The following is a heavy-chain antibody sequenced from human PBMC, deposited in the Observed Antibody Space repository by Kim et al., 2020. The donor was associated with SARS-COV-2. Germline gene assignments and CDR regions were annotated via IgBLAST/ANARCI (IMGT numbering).Heavy chain of an antibody. CDR2: ISYDGSNK. Sequence: GGSLRLSCAASGFTFSSYGMHWVRQAPGKGLEWVAVISYDGSNKYYADSVKGRFTISRDNSKNTLYLQMNSLRAEDTAVYYCASGGDYGSGSGAFDIWG. CDR3: ASGGDYGSGSGAFDI. J-gene: IGHJ3*02. D-gene: IGHD3-10*01. CDR1: GFTFSSYG. V-gene: IGHV3-33*05.